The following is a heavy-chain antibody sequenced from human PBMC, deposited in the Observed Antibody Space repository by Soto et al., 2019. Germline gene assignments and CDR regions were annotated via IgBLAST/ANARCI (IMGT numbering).Heavy chain of an antibody. V-gene: IGHV1-69*06. CDR1: GGTFSSYA. J-gene: IGHJ3*02. D-gene: IGHD3-22*01. CDR2: IIPIFGTA. Sequence: QVQLVQSGAEVKKPGSSVKVSCKASGGTFSSYAISWVRQAPGQGHEWMGGIIPIFGTANYAQKFQGRVTITADKSTSTAYMELSSLRSEDTAVYYCARALLNYYDSSGYYLDAFDIWGQGTMVTVSS. CDR3: ARALLNYYDSSGYYLDAFDI.